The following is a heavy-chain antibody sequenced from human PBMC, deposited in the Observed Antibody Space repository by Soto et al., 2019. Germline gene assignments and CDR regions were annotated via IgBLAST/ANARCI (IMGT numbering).Heavy chain of an antibody. V-gene: IGHV3-53*01. Sequence: EVQLVESGGGLIQPGGSLGVSCAASGLGGDKLGWVRQAPGKGLEWVALLLTTGVTQYADSVKGRFSVSRDSSTNTQYLQMSSLTVDDTAVYYCARDRVGDGAYSLDFWAQGVLVSVSS. CDR1: GLGGDK. CDR3: ARDRVGDGAYSLDF. D-gene: IGHD3-10*01. CDR2: LLTTGVT. J-gene: IGHJ4*02.